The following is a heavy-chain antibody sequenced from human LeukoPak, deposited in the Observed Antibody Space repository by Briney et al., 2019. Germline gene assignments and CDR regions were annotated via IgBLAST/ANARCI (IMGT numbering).Heavy chain of an antibody. Sequence: GASVKVSCKASGYTFTSYGITWVRQAPGQGLEWMGWISSYNGNTNYAQKLQGRVTMTTDTSTTTAYMELRSLRSDDTAVYYCARGSTWELLDNWFDPWGQGTLVTVSS. CDR2: ISSYNGNT. J-gene: IGHJ5*02. D-gene: IGHD1-26*01. CDR1: GYTFTSYG. CDR3: ARGSTWELLDNWFDP. V-gene: IGHV1-18*01.